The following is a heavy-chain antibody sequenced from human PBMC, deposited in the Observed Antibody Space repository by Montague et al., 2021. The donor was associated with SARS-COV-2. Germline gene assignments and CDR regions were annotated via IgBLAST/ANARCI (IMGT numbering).Heavy chain of an antibody. Sequence: SETLSLTCSVYGGSFSSSCYYWVWIRQAPGKGPEWIGSIYYSRSTNSNPSLKRPVTMSAYTSKKQFSLRLVSVTAADTAVYDCARHRTYYDEVWWTHRDTPDYWGQGTLVTVSS. V-gene: IGHV4-39*01. CDR2: IYYSRST. CDR1: GGSFSSSCYY. J-gene: IGHJ4*02. CDR3: ARHRTYYDEVWWTHRDTPDY. D-gene: IGHD3-16*02.